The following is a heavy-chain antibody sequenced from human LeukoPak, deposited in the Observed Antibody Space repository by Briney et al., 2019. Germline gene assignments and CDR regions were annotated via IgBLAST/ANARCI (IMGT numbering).Heavy chain of an antibody. J-gene: IGHJ4*02. D-gene: IGHD6-13*01. CDR2: ISTSGTT. V-gene: IGHV3-23*01. CDR3: AKSGQLVSRYYFDY. Sequence: GGSLRLSCAASGFTFSNYAISWVRQAPGKGLEWVSVISTSGTTYYADSVKGRFTISRDNSKNTLYLQMNSLRAEDTAVYYCAKSGQLVSRYYFDYWGQGTLVTVSS. CDR1: GFTFSNYA.